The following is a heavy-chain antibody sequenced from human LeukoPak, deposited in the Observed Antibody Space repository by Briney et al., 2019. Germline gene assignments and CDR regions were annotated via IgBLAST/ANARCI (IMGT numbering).Heavy chain of an antibody. V-gene: IGHV3-7*01. Sequence: GGSLRLSCAASGFTFSSYWMSWVRQAPGKGLEWVANIKQDGSEKYYVDSVKGRFTISRDNVKNSLYLQMNSLRAEDTAVYYCARGPIAGYCSSTSCYDGFYYFDYWGQGTLVTVSS. CDR1: GFTFSSYW. CDR3: ARGPIAGYCSSTSCYDGFYYFDY. CDR2: IKQDGSEK. J-gene: IGHJ4*02. D-gene: IGHD2-2*03.